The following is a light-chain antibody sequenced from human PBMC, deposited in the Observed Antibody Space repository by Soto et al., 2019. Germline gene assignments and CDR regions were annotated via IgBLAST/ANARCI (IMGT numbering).Light chain of an antibody. CDR2: GAA. Sequence: EILMTQSPATLSLSPGERATLSCRASQSVGTNVAWFQQKPGQPLRLLMYGAATWASGIPVRFSGSGSGTDFTLTISSLQSEDFAIYYCQQYNTWTWTFGQGTKVDTK. J-gene: IGKJ1*01. CDR1: QSVGTN. CDR3: QQYNTWTWT. V-gene: IGKV3-15*01.